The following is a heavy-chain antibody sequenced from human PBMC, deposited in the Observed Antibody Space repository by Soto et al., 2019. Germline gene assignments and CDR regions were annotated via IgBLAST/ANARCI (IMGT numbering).Heavy chain of an antibody. CDR2: FRSSGDGGTT. CDR1: GFTFSSYS. Sequence: GGSLRLSCAASGFTFSSYSMSWVRQAPGKGLEWVSGFRSSGDGGTTYYADSVKGRFTISRDNSKNTLFLQMNSLRAEDTATYSCAKKVNSGPGSQYFDYWGQGTLVTVSS. J-gene: IGHJ4*02. D-gene: IGHD3-10*01. V-gene: IGHV3-23*01. CDR3: AKKVNSGPGSQYFDY.